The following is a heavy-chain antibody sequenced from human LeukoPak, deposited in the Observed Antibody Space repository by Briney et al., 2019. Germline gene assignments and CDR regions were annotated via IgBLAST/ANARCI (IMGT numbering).Heavy chain of an antibody. CDR3: AKGTSRGSYSSLDY. D-gene: IGHD2-2*01. CDR2: INGTGGEI. CDR1: GFTFRGYA. J-gene: IGHJ4*02. Sequence: GGSLRLSYTASGFTFRGYARTWVRRAPGKGLEWVSVINGTGGEIYYADSVKGRFTISRDNSKYTVSLQMNSLRAEDTALYYCAKGTSRGSYSSLDYLGQGGLVTVTS. V-gene: IGHV3-23*01.